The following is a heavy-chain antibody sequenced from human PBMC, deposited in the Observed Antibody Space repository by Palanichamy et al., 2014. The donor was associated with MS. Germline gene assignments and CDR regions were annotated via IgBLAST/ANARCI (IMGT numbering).Heavy chain of an antibody. CDR2: IKQDGSER. V-gene: IGHV3-7*01. CDR3: ARDSGYGDASDI. D-gene: IGHD5-12*01. Sequence: EVQLVEVWGRAWSSLGGPVRLSCAASGFTFSGYWMNWVRQAPGKGLEWVANIKQDGSERYYVDSVKGRFTISRDNAKNSLYLQMNSLRAEDTAVYYCARDSGYGDASDIWGQGTMVTVS. CDR1: GFTFSGYW. J-gene: IGHJ3*02.